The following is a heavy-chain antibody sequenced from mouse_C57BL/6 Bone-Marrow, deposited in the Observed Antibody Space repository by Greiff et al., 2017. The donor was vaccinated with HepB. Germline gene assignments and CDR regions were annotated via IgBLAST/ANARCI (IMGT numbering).Heavy chain of an antibody. D-gene: IGHD5-1*01. Sequence: EVQVVESGEGLVKPGGSLKLSCAASGFTFSSYAMSWVRQTPEKRLEWVAYISSGGDYIYYADTVKGRFTISRDNARNTLYLQMSSLKSEDTAMYYCTRDNSTFYWYFDVWGTGTTVTVSS. CDR1: GFTFSSYA. CDR3: TRDNSTFYWYFDV. V-gene: IGHV5-9-1*02. CDR2: ISSGGDYI. J-gene: IGHJ1*03.